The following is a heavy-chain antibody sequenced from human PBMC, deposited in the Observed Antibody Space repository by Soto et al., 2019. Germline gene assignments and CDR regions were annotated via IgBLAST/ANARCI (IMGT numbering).Heavy chain of an antibody. D-gene: IGHD6-19*01. V-gene: IGHV4-61*01. CDR1: GGSVSSGSYY. J-gene: IGHJ3*02. CDR3: AREYSCCCRDNDAFDI. Sequence: PXETLSLTCTVSGGSVSSGSYYWSWIRQPPGKGLEWIGYIYYSGSTNYNPSLKSRVTISVDTSKNQFSLKLSSVTAADTAVYYCAREYSCCCRDNDAFDIWGQRTMVTVSS. CDR2: IYYSGST.